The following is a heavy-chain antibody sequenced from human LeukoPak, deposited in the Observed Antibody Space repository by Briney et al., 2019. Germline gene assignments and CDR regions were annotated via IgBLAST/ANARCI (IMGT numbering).Heavy chain of an antibody. CDR2: ISSSSSYI. V-gene: IGHV3-21*01. CDR3: ARVPVVAATHYMDV. D-gene: IGHD2-15*01. Sequence: PGGSLRLSCAASGFTFSSYSMNWVRQAPGKGLEWVSSISSSSSYIYYADSVKGRFTISRDNAKNPLYLQVNSLRAEDTAVYYCARVPVVAATHYMDVWGKGTTVTVSS. J-gene: IGHJ6*03. CDR1: GFTFSSYS.